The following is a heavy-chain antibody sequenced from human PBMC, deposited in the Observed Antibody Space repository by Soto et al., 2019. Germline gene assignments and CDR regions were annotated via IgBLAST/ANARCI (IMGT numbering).Heavy chain of an antibody. Sequence: ASVKVSCKASGYTFTSYAMHWVRQAPGQRLEWMGWISAYNGNTNYAQKLQGRVTMTTDTSTSTAYMELRSLRSDDTAVYYCARVGWFGELLYKGAFDIWGQGTMVTVSS. CDR2: ISAYNGNT. V-gene: IGHV1-18*01. J-gene: IGHJ3*02. CDR1: GYTFTSYA. CDR3: ARVGWFGELLYKGAFDI. D-gene: IGHD3-10*01.